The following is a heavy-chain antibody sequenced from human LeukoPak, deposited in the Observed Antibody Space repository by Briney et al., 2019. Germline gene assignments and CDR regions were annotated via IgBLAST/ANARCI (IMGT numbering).Heavy chain of an antibody. CDR3: ARDAYGDYGFDY. CDR2: ITGSSRKI. CDR1: GIPFSSYT. D-gene: IGHD4-17*01. V-gene: IGHV3-21*01. J-gene: IGHJ4*02. Sequence: GGSLSPSCAASGIPFSSYTMNWGRTPPGKGLGWGSSITGSSRKIYYADPVKGRFTISRDNAKDSLYLQMNSLRADDTAVYYCARDAYGDYGFDYWGQGILVTVSS.